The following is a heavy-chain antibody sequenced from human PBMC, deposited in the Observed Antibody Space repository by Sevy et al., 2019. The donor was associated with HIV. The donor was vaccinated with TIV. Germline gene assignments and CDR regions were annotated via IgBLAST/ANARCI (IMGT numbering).Heavy chain of an antibody. Sequence: ASVEVSCKASGYTFTSYDINWVRQATGQGLEWMGWMNPNSGNTGYAQKFQGRVTMTRNTSISTAYMELSSLRSEDTAVYYCARDTYYYDSSGYFIFDSWGQGTLVTVSS. CDR3: ARDTYYYDSSGYFIFDS. J-gene: IGHJ4*02. V-gene: IGHV1-8*01. CDR1: GYTFTSYD. CDR2: MNPNSGNT. D-gene: IGHD3-22*01.